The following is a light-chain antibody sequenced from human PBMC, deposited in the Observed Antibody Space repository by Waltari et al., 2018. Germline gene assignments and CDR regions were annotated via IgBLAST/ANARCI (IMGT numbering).Light chain of an antibody. CDR2: GVS. Sequence: QSALARPDSVSGSPGQSHTISRTRISSYVCAFHLAPWYQHHQRQSPTPNISTVRSLSQHHPDKPPKLKSCGVSARPSGISPRFSGSKSGNTASLTISGLQAEDEADYYCCSYAGGATVLFGGGTKLTVL. CDR3: CSYAGGATVL. J-gene: IGLJ3*02. V-gene: IGLV2-23*02. CDR1: SSYVCAFHL.